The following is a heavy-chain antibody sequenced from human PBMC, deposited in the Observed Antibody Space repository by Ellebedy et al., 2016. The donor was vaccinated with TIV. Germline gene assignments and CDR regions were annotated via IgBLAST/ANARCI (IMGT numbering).Heavy chain of an antibody. D-gene: IGHD1-26*01. CDR2: ISGHGDRT. Sequence: GESLKISCEASVFKFSDYAMAWVRHPPGRGLEWVSTISGHGDRTFYADSVRGRFTISRDNSQNTVFLQMHGLRADDSAVYYCATNRGSGSSWGQGTLVTVSS. V-gene: IGHV3-23*01. J-gene: IGHJ5*02. CDR3: ATNRGSGSS. CDR1: VFKFSDYA.